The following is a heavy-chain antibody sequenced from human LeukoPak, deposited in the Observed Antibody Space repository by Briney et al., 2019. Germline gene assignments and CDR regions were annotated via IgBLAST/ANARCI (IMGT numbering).Heavy chain of an antibody. D-gene: IGHD6-19*01. V-gene: IGHV1-18*01. J-gene: IGHJ1*01. CDR2: ISAYNGNT. CDR1: GYTFTSYG. CDR3: ARDPRYSSGWYAPEYFQH. Sequence: ASVKVSCKASGYTFTSYGISWVRQAPGQGLEWMGWISAYNGNTNYAQKLQGRVTMTTDTSTSTAYMELRSLRSDNTAVYYCARDPRYSSGWYAPEYFQHWGQGTLVTVSS.